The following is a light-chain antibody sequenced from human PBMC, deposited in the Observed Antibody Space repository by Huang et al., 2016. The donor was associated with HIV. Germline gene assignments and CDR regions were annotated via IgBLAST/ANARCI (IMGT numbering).Light chain of an antibody. CDR3: QQYERPPDT. V-gene: IGKV3-20*01. CDR1: QSVGIY. CDR2: GAS. Sequence: EIVLTQSPGTLSLSPGERATLSCRASQSVGIYLAWYQQKPGQAPRLPIYGASTRVTGIPDRFSGGGSGTDFTLSISRLEPEDFAVYYCQQYERPPDTFGPGTKVNIK. J-gene: IGKJ3*01.